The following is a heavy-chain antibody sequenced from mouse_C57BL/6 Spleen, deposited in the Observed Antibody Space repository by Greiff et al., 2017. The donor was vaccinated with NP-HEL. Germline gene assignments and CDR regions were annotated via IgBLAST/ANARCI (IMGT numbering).Heavy chain of an antibody. CDR2: ISGGGGNT. CDR1: GFTFSSYT. V-gene: IGHV5-9*01. J-gene: IGHJ3*01. Sequence: DVMLVESGGGLVKPGGSLKLSCAASGFTFSSYTMSWVRQTPEKRLEWVATISGGGGNTYYPDSVKGRVTISRDNAKHTLYLQMSRLRSEDTALYYGARHHYYGSSYGFAYWGQGTLVTVSA. D-gene: IGHD1-1*01. CDR3: ARHHYYGSSYGFAY.